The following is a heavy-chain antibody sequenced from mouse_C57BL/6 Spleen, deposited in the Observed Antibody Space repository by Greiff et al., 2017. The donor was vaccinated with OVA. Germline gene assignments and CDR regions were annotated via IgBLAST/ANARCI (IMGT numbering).Heavy chain of an antibody. CDR1: GYTFTSYW. V-gene: IGHV1-59*01. CDR3: ARHYYGSSYVY. CDR2: IDPSDSYT. J-gene: IGHJ2*01. D-gene: IGHD1-1*01. Sequence: QVQLQQPGAELVRPGTSVKLSCKASGYTFTSYWMHWVKQRPGQGLEWIGVIDPSDSYTNYNQKFKGKATLTVDTSSSTAYMQLSSLTSEDSAVYYCARHYYGSSYVYWGQGTTLTVSS.